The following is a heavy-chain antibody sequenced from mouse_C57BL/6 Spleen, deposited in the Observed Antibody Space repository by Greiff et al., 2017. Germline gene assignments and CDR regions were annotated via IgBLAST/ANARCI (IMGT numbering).Heavy chain of an antibody. CDR2: INPNNGGT. V-gene: IGHV1-22*01. CDR3: ATDGYYEAY. D-gene: IGHD2-3*01. CDR1: GYTFTDYN. J-gene: IGHJ3*01. Sequence: DVQLQESGPELVKPGASVKMSCKASGYTFTDYNMHWVKQSPGKSLEWIGYINPNNGGTSYNQKFKGKATLTVNKSSSTAYMELRSLTSEDSAVYYCATDGYYEAYWGQGTLVTVSA.